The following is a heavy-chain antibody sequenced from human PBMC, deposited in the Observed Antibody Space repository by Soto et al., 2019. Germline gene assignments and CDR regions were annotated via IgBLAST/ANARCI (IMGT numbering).Heavy chain of an antibody. CDR1: GYTFTGYY. CDR3: ARFLPVSGVRGVNYGMDV. Sequence: ASVNVSCKASGYTFTGYYMHWVRQAPGQGLEWMGWINPNSGGTNYAQKFQGRVTMTRDTSISTAYMELSRLRSDDTAVYYCARFLPVSGVRGVNYGMDVWGQGTTVTVSS. V-gene: IGHV1-2*02. CDR2: INPNSGGT. D-gene: IGHD3-10*01. J-gene: IGHJ6*02.